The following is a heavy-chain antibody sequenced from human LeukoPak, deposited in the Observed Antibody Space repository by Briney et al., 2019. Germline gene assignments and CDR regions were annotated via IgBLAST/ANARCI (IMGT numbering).Heavy chain of an antibody. J-gene: IGHJ6*03. CDR2: IYYSGST. CDR1: GGSISSGGYY. CDR3: AREVGVSGYYMDV. V-gene: IGHV4-31*03. Sequence: SQTLSLTRTASGGSISSGGYYWSWIRQHPGKGLEWIGYIYYSGSTYYNPSLKSRVTTSVDTSKNQFSLKLSSVTAADTAVYYCAREVGVSGYYMDVWGKGTTVTVSS. D-gene: IGHD5/OR15-5a*01.